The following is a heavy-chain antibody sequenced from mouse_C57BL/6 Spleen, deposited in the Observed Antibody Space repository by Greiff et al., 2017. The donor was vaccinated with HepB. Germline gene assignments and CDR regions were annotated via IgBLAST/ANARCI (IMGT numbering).Heavy chain of an antibody. CDR2: IYPGSGST. Sequence: QVQLQQPGAELVKSGASVKMSCKASGYTFTSYWITWVKQRPGQGLEWIGDIYPGSGSTNYNEKFKSKATLTVDTSSSTAYMQLSSLTSEDSAVYYCARYGYGSRYYFDYWGQGTTLTVAS. CDR1: GYTFTSYW. V-gene: IGHV1-55*01. CDR3: ARYGYGSRYYFDY. D-gene: IGHD1-1*01. J-gene: IGHJ2*01.